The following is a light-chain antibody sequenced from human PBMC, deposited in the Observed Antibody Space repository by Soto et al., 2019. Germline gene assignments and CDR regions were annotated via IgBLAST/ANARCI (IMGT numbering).Light chain of an antibody. V-gene: IGKV3-20*01. CDR2: DAS. J-gene: IGKJ2*01. CDR1: QSVSSNY. CDR3: QQYGSSPRT. Sequence: EIVLTQSPGTLYLSPGERATLSCRASQSVSSNYLAWYQKKPDQAPRLLIYDASSRATGVPDSFSGSGSGRYVTLAISRLEREDVAVYSCQQYGSSPRTFGQGTKLEIK.